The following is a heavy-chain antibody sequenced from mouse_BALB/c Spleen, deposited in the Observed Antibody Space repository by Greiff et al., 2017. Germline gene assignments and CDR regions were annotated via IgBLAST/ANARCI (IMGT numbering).Heavy chain of an antibody. D-gene: IGHD1-1*02. V-gene: IGHV5-17*02. CDR2: ISSGSSTI. CDR3: ARSGWGFDY. J-gene: IGHJ2*01. Sequence: EVQRVESGGGLVQPGGSRTLSCAASGFTFSSFGMHWVRQAPEKGLEWVAYISSGSSTIYYADTVKGRFTISRDNPKNTLFLQMTSLRSEDTAMYYCARSGWGFDYRGQGTTLTVSS. CDR1: GFTFSSFG.